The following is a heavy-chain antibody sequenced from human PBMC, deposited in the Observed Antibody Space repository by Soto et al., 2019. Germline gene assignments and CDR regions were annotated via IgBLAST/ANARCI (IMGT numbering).Heavy chain of an antibody. CDR1: VFTFSGYA. CDR3: AKDRQSSGYYYDY. J-gene: IGHJ4*02. Sequence: PGGSLSLSCASSVFTFSGYAMSWVRQAPGKGLEWVSGITGSGGSTYYTDSVKGRFTISRDNSKNTLYLQMNSLRAEDTAVYYCAKDRQSSGYYYDYWGQGTLVTVSS. D-gene: IGHD3-22*01. CDR2: ITGSGGST. V-gene: IGHV3-23*01.